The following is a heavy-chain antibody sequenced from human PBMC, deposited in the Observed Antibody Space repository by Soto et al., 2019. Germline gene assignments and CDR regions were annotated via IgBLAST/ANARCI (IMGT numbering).Heavy chain of an antibody. CDR2: MNPNSGNT. Sequence: ASVKVSCKASGYTFTSYDINWVRQATGQRLELMGLMNPNSGNTGYAQKFQGKVTITRNTSISPAYMELSSLRSEDTAVYYCARGVGDVLRFLEWLSTPPYWTYYMDVWGKGTTVTVFS. J-gene: IGHJ6*03. CDR1: GYTFTSYD. CDR3: ARGVGDVLRFLEWLSTPPYWTYYMDV. V-gene: IGHV1-8*01. D-gene: IGHD3-3*01.